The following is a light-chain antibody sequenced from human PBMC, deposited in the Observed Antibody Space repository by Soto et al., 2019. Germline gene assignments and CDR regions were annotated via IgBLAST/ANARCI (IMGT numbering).Light chain of an antibody. CDR2: GAS. J-gene: IGKJ3*01. V-gene: IGKV3-20*01. CDR1: QSVSSSY. CDR3: QQYGSSPFT. Sequence: EIVLTQSPGTLSLSPGERATLSCRASQSVSSSYLAWYQQKPGQAPRLLIYGASRRATGIPDRFSGSGSGTDFTLTISRLEPEDFAVYYGQQYGSSPFTFGPGTKVDIK.